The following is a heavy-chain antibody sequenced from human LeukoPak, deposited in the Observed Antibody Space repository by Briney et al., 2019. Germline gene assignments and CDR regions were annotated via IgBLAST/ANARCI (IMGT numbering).Heavy chain of an antibody. V-gene: IGHV4-34*01. CDR1: GGSFSGYY. Sequence: SETLSLTCAVYGGSFSGYYWSWIRQPPGKGLEWIGEINHSGSTYYNPSLTSRVTISVDTSKNQFSLKLSSVSAADTAVYYCARHKDYYYSYMDVWGKGTTVTISS. CDR3: ARHKDYYYSYMDV. J-gene: IGHJ6*03. CDR2: INHSGST.